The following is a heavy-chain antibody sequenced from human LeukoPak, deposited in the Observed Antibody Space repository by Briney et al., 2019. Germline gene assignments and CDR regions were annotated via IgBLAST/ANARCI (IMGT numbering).Heavy chain of an antibody. Sequence: GGSLRLSCAASGFTFSSYSMNWVRQAPGKGLEWVSSISSSSSYIYYADSVKGRFTISRDNAKNSLYLQTNSLRAEDTALYYCARGGVGRTIDYWGQGTLVTVSS. V-gene: IGHV3-21*01. J-gene: IGHJ4*02. CDR2: ISSSSSYI. CDR1: GFTFSSYS. CDR3: ARGGVGRTIDY. D-gene: IGHD1-26*01.